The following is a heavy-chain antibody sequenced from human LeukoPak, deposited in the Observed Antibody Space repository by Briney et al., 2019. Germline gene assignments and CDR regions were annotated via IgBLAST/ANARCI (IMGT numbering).Heavy chain of an antibody. Sequence: PGGSLRLSCAGSGFTFSSYSMNWVRQAPGKGLGWVSSISSSSSYIYYADSVKGRFTISRDNAKNSLYLQRNSLRAEDTAVYYCASLCSGGSCYPRGFDYWGQGTLVTVSS. V-gene: IGHV3-21*01. J-gene: IGHJ4*02. CDR2: ISSSSSYI. D-gene: IGHD2-15*01. CDR1: GFTFSSYS. CDR3: ASLCSGGSCYPRGFDY.